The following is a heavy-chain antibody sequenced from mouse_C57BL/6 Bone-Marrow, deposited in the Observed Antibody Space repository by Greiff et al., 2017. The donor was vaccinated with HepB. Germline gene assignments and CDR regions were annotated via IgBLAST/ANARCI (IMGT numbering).Heavy chain of an antibody. CDR1: GYTFTSYW. D-gene: IGHD1-1*01. Sequence: QVQLQQSGAELVKPGASVKLSCKASGYTFTSYWMHWVKQRPGQGLEWIGMIHPNSGSTNYNEKFKSKATLTVDKSSSTAYMQLSSLTSEDSAVYYCARALYYGSSPYWYFDVWGTGTTVTVSS. J-gene: IGHJ1*03. CDR2: IHPNSGST. CDR3: ARALYYGSSPYWYFDV. V-gene: IGHV1-64*01.